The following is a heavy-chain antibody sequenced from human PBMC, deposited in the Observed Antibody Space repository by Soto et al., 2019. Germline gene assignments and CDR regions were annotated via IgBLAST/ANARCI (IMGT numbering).Heavy chain of an antibody. Sequence: PSETLSLTCTFSGGSIFSDDWTWIRQPPGKGLEWIGYISRGGSSRYAPSLKGRVTFSTDTSKNQVSLKLTYVTVADTAVHYCARGYWFDPWGPGTLVTVSS. V-gene: IGHV4-59*01. CDR3: ARGYWFDP. J-gene: IGHJ5*02. CDR1: GGSIFSDD. CDR2: ISRGGSS.